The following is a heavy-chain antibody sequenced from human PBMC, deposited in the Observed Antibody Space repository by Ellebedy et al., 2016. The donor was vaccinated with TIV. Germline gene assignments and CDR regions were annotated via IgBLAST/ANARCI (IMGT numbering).Heavy chain of an antibody. CDR2: IKSKDDGETT. Sequence: GESLKISCAASGSTFSDAWMSWVRQAPGGGLEWVGRIKSKDDGETTDYAAPVKGRFTISRDDSRNMLHLQMNSLKTEDTAVYYCATYLAKYFDYWGPGALVTVSS. V-gene: IGHV3-15*01. CDR1: GSTFSDAW. J-gene: IGHJ4*02. CDR3: ATYLAKYFDY.